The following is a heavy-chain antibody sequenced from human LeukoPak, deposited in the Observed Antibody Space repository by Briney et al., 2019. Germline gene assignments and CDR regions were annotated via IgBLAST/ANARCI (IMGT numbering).Heavy chain of an antibody. CDR1: GFTVSSNY. CDR2: IYSGGST. Sequence: GGSLRLSCAASGFTVSSNYMSWVRQAPGKGLEWVSVIYSGGSTYYADSVMGRVTISRDNTTNTLYLQMNSLRAEDRAGYYCAREVPAGGFDYWGQGTLVTVSS. CDR3: AREVPAGGFDY. V-gene: IGHV3-53*01. D-gene: IGHD4-23*01. J-gene: IGHJ4*02.